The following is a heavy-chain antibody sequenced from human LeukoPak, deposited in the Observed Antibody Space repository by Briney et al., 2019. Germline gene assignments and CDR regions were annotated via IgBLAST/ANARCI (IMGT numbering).Heavy chain of an antibody. J-gene: IGHJ4*02. V-gene: IGHV3-7*01. Sequence: GSLRLSCAASGFPFNNYWMSWVRQAPGKGLEWLANIKEDGSRKYYVDSVKGRFTISRDNAKKSLFLQMNSLRAEDTGVYYCAKVSPISPSGYLDYWGQGTPVTVSS. D-gene: IGHD3-3*01. CDR1: GFPFNNYW. CDR2: IKEDGSRK. CDR3: AKVSPISPSGYLDY.